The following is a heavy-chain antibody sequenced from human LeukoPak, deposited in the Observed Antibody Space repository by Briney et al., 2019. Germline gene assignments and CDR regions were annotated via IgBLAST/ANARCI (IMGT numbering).Heavy chain of an antibody. Sequence: GRSLRLSCAASGFTFSSYAMHWVRQAPGKGLEWVAVISYDGSNKYYADSVKGRFTISRDNSKNTLYLQMNSLRAEDTAVYYCAREGRGSYPLLPPYYYGMDVWGQGTTVTVSS. D-gene: IGHD1-26*01. V-gene: IGHV3-30-3*01. CDR1: GFTFSSYA. CDR2: ISYDGSNK. J-gene: IGHJ6*02. CDR3: AREGRGSYPLLPPYYYGMDV.